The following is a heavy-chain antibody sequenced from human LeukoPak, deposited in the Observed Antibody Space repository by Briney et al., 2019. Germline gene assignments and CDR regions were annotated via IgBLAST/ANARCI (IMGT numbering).Heavy chain of an antibody. J-gene: IGHJ4*02. CDR1: GFTFSSHA. D-gene: IGHD1-1*01. CDR3: ATVHDSSLDY. CDR2: IKQDGSEK. Sequence: PGGSLRLSCAASGFTFSSHAMTWVRQAPGKGLEWVANIKQDGSEKYYVDSVKGRFTISRDNAKNSLYLQMNSLRAEDTAVYYCATVHDSSLDYWGQGTLVTVSS. V-gene: IGHV3-7*01.